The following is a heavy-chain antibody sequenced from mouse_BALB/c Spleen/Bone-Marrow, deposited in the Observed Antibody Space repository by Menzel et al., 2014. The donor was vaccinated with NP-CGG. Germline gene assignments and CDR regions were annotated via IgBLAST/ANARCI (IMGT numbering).Heavy chain of an antibody. CDR3: ARHAYYDQTEVSFVY. J-gene: IGHJ3*01. CDR2: ISGGGSYT. CDR1: GFTFSSYG. Sequence: EVKLVESGGNLVKSGGSLKLSCAASGFTFSSYGMSWVRQTPEKRLEWVATISGGGSYTFYPDSVKGRFTISRDNAKNNLYLQLSSLRSEDTALYYCARHAYYDQTEVSFVYWGQGTPVTVSA. V-gene: IGHV5-9-2*01. D-gene: IGHD2-4*01.